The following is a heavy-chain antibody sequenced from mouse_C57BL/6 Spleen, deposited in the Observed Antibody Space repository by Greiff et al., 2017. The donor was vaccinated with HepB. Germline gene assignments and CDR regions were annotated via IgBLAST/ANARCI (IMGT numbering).Heavy chain of an antibody. CDR2: IDPSDSYT. Sequence: QVQLQQPGAELVMPGASVKLSCKASGYTFTSYWMLWVKQRPGQGLEWIGEIDPSDSYTNYNQKFKGKSTLTVDKSSSTAYMQLSSLTSEDSAVYYCARSYGSPYWYFDVWGTGTTVTVSS. CDR3: ARSYGSPYWYFDV. V-gene: IGHV1-69*01. CDR1: GYTFTSYW. D-gene: IGHD1-1*01. J-gene: IGHJ1*03.